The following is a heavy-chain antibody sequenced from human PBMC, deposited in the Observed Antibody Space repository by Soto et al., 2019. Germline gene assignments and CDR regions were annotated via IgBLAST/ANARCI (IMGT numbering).Heavy chain of an antibody. CDR3: ATKIIAVAGAHFDY. Sequence: GGSLRLSCAASGFTFSSYAMSWVRQAPGKGLEWVSAISGGGGVTYYADSVKGRFTISRDNSKNTLYLQMNSLRAEDTAVYYCATKIIAVAGAHFDYWGQGTLVTVSS. J-gene: IGHJ4*02. CDR2: ISGGGGVT. V-gene: IGHV3-23*01. D-gene: IGHD6-19*01. CDR1: GFTFSSYA.